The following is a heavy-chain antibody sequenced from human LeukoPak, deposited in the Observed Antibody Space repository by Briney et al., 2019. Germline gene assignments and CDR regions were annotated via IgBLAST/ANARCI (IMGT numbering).Heavy chain of an antibody. D-gene: IGHD6-19*01. CDR3: ATLNSSGWYYCDY. V-gene: IGHV4-39*01. Sequence: SETLSLTCTVSGGSISSSSYYWGWIRQPPGKGLEWLGRIYYSGSTYYNPSLKSRVTISVDISRNQVSRKLSSVTAAHRAVYYCATLNSSGWYYCDYWGQGTLVTVSS. CDR1: GGSISSSSYY. CDR2: IYYSGST. J-gene: IGHJ4*02.